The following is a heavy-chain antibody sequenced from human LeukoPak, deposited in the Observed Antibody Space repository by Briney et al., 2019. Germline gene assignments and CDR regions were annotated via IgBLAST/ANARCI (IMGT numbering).Heavy chain of an antibody. V-gene: IGHV1-46*01. D-gene: IGHD6-19*01. CDR2: INPSGGST. CDR1: GYTFTSYY. CDR3: ARARYSSGWYEGPQNPGEYYFDY. J-gene: IGHJ4*02. Sequence: GASVKVSCKASGYTFTSYYMHWVRQAPGQGLEWMGIINPSGGSTSYAQKFQGRVTMTRDTSTSTVYMELSSLRSEDTAVYYCARARYSSGWYEGPQNPGEYYFDYWGQGTLVTVSS.